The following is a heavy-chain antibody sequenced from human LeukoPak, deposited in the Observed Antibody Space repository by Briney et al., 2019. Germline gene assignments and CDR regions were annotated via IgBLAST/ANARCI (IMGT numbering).Heavy chain of an antibody. CDR1: GFTFKNYW. D-gene: IGHD2-2*02. CDR3: ARGGYKTTDY. V-gene: IGHV3-7*05. J-gene: IGHJ4*02. Sequence: GGSLRLSCAASGFTFKNYWMTWVRQPPGKGLGWVANIKPDGSETYCVNSVKGRFTISRDNAKNSLYLQMNSLRAEDTAVYYCARGGYKTTDYWGQGTLVTVSS. CDR2: IKPDGSET.